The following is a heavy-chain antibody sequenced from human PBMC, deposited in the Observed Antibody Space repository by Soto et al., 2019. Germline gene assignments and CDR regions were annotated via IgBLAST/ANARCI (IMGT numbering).Heavy chain of an antibody. CDR2: ISYDGSNK. Sequence: QVQLVESGGGVVQPGRSLRLSCAASGFTFSNYAMHWVRQAPGKGLEWVAVISYDGSNKYYADSVEGRFTISRDNSKNTLYLQMNSLRAEDTAVYYCASGPGISVAGTDYWGQGTLVTVSS. V-gene: IGHV3-30-3*01. J-gene: IGHJ4*02. CDR1: GFTFSNYA. D-gene: IGHD6-19*01. CDR3: ASGPGISVAGTDY.